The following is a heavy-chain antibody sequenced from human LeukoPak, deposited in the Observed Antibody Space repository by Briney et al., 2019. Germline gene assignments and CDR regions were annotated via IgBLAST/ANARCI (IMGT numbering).Heavy chain of an antibody. CDR2: ISAYNGNT. V-gene: IGHV1-18*01. CDR3: ARVHRKSCNDAFDI. Sequence: GASVKVSCKASGYTFTSYGISWVRQAPGQGLEWMGWISAYNGNTNYAQKLQGRVTMTTDTSTSTAYMELRSLRSDDTAVYYCARVHRKSCNDAFDIWGQGTMVTVSS. CDR1: GYTFTSYG. J-gene: IGHJ3*02.